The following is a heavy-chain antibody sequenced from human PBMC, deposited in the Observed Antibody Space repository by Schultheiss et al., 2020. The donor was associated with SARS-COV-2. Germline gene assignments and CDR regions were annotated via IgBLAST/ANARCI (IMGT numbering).Heavy chain of an antibody. J-gene: IGHJ6*03. CDR1: GGSISSYY. CDR2: IYYSGST. Sequence: SQTLSLTCTVSGGSISSYYWSWIRQPAGKGLEWIGYIYYSGSTNYNPSLKSRVTISVDTSKNQFSLKLSSVTAADTAVYYCARRGTTVDYYYYYYYMDVWGKGTTVTVSS. CDR3: ARRGTTVDYYYYYYYMDV. V-gene: IGHV4-59*01. D-gene: IGHD4-23*01.